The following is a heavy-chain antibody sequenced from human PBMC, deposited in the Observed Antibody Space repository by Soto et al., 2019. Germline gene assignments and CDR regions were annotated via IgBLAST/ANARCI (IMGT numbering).Heavy chain of an antibody. D-gene: IGHD3-22*01. J-gene: IGHJ4*02. CDR1: GFTFSSYA. CDR2: ISTNGGST. Sequence: PGGSQRLSCSASGFTFSSYAMHWVRQAPGKGLEYVSSISTNGGSTHYADSVKGRFTISRDNSKNTQYLQMSSLRADDTAVYYCVKGEYYYDSSGYYPFDYWGQGTLVTVSS. V-gene: IGHV3-64D*06. CDR3: VKGEYYYDSSGYYPFDY.